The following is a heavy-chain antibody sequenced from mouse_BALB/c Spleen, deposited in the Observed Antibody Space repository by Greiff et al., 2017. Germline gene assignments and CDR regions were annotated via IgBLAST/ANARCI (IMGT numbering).Heavy chain of an antibody. D-gene: IGHD2-1*01. CDR1: GYTFTSYV. CDR2: INPYNDGT. V-gene: IGHV1-14*01. Sequence: VQLKESGPELVKPGASVKMSCKASGYTFTSYVMHWVKQKPGQGLEWIGYINPYNDGTKYNEKFKGKATLTSDKSSSTAYMELSSLTSEDSAVYYCARRDYGNYGYYAMDYWGQGTSVTVSS. CDR3: ARRDYGNYGYYAMDY. J-gene: IGHJ4*01.